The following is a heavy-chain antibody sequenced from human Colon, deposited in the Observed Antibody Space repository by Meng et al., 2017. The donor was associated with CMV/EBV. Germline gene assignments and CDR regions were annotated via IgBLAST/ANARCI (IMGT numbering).Heavy chain of an antibody. Sequence: HVHLVRAGAELHMPWAPVNPEVSCNASGYTFIDYDIHWVRPVPGQWLAWMGWINPSSGGTNFARKFRGRVTMTTDTSISTAYIKLNSLRSDDTAVYYCARDDGHGGFYLDYWGQGTLVTVSS. CDR1: GYTFIDYD. J-gene: IGHJ4*02. CDR3: ARDDGHGGFYLDY. V-gene: IGHV1-2*02. CDR2: INPSSGGT. D-gene: IGHD3-16*01.